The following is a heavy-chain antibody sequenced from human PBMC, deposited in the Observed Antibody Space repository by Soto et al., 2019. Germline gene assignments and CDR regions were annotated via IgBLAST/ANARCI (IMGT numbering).Heavy chain of an antibody. J-gene: IGHJ4*02. Sequence: PGESLKISCQCSGYTFSNFWIAWVRQLPGKGLEYMGIIYPSDSETRYSPPFHGKVTISADRSIGTAFLQWSSLEASDSAFYFCARSPRSSPYFDYWGQGALVTVSS. D-gene: IGHD6-13*01. CDR1: GYTFSNFW. CDR3: ARSPRSSPYFDY. CDR2: IYPSDSET. V-gene: IGHV5-51*01.